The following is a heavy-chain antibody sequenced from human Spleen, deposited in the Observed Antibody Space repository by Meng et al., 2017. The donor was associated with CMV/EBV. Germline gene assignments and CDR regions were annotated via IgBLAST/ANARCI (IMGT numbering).Heavy chain of an antibody. Sequence: CAAYGFTLSNYPMHWVRQDAGKGLEWVAVISNDGSNEYYADSVKGRFTISRDNSKNTLFLQMNGLRHEDTAMYYCATIVVVPDTTDYWGQGTLVTVSS. CDR2: ISNDGSNE. J-gene: IGHJ4*02. CDR3: ATIVVVPDTTDY. D-gene: IGHD2-21*01. V-gene: IGHV3-30*04. CDR1: GFTLSNYP.